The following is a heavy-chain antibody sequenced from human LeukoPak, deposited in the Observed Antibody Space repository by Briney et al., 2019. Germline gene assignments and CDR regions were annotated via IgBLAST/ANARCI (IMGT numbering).Heavy chain of an antibody. D-gene: IGHD3-10*01. V-gene: IGHV3-66*03. CDR2: IYNTGST. Sequence: GGSLRLSCAASGFTISTNCMIWVRQPPGKGLEWVSVIYNTGSTYNTDSVKGRFTISRDNSKNTLYLQMNSLRVEDTAVYYCARGTRSGSNYHFDYWGRGTLVTVSS. CDR3: ARGTRSGSNYHFDY. J-gene: IGHJ4*02. CDR1: GFTISTNC.